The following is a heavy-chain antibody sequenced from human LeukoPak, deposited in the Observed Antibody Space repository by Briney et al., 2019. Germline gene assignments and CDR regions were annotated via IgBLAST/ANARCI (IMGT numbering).Heavy chain of an antibody. Sequence: PSQTLSLTCTVSGGSISSGSYYWSWIRQPAGKGLEWIGRIYTSGSTNYNPSLKSRVTMSVDTSKNQFSLKLSSVTAADTAVYYCARTVMAIAYYYMDVWGKGTTVTVSS. CDR2: IYTSGST. CDR1: GGSISSGSYY. D-gene: IGHD2-8*01. V-gene: IGHV4-61*02. J-gene: IGHJ6*03. CDR3: ARTVMAIAYYYMDV.